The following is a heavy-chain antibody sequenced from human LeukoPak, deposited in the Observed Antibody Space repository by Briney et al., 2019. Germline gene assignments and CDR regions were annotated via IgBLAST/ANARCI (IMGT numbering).Heavy chain of an antibody. CDR2: ISYTGST. CDR3: ARVFLNYYDSSGYYFDY. CDR1: GGSISSYY. J-gene: IGHJ4*02. D-gene: IGHD3-22*01. V-gene: IGHV4-59*01. Sequence: SETLSLTCTVSGGSISSYYWSWIRQPPGKGLEWIAYISYTGSTNYNPSLKSRVTISVDTSKNQLSLKLSSVTAADTAVYYCARVFLNYYDSSGYYFDYWGQGTLVTVSS.